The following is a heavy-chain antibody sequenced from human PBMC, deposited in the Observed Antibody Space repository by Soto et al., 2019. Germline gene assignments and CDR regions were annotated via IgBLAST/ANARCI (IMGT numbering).Heavy chain of an antibody. CDR3: ARGGATPYHNRDFDF. D-gene: IGHD3-16*01. CDR1: GASITQYY. CDR2: VSSTGST. J-gene: IGHJ4*02. V-gene: IGHV4-59*01. Sequence: QVQLQESGPGLVKPSETLSLTCTVSGASITQYYWNWIRQSPGKGLEWIVSVSSTGSTVFNPSLTSRAPVPLDPSKNQSPLPPNSVTPADTAVYYCARGGATPYHNRDFDFWAQGTLFPVPS.